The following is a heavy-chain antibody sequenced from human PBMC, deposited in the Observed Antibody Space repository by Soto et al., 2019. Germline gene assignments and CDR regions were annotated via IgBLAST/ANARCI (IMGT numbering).Heavy chain of an antibody. Sequence: EVQLVESGGGLVQPGGSLRLSCAASGFTFSNYWMHWVRQLPGEGPVWVSRIVNDGSRTTYADSVKGRFTISRDNAKNTLYLQINSLRVEDTAVYHCVRESSWNFDSWGQGTLVTVSS. D-gene: IGHD2-15*01. CDR3: VRESSWNFDS. V-gene: IGHV3-74*03. CDR2: IVNDGSRT. J-gene: IGHJ4*02. CDR1: GFTFSNYW.